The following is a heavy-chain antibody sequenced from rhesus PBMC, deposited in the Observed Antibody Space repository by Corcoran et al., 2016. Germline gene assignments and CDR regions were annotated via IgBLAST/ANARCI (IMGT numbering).Heavy chain of an antibody. Sequence: QVQLQESGPGLVKPSETLSLTCTASGGSISGNYWNWIRKPPGKGLAWIGNSKGSGSTTNYNPSLKSRVTLSVDTSKNQLSRKLSSVTAADTAVYYCARHISSWSLYWGQGVLVTVSS. CDR3: ARHISSWSLY. CDR2: SKGSGSTT. V-gene: IGHV4S11*01. J-gene: IGHJ4*01. D-gene: IGHD6-13*01. CDR1: GGSISGNY.